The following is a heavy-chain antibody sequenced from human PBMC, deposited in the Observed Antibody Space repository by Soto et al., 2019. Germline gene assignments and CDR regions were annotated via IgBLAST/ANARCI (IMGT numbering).Heavy chain of an antibody. CDR2: ISGGGDTT. D-gene: IGHD2-21*01. CDR1: GFTFNNYA. CDR3: ARDLEHCGGDCYFRRDFDY. V-gene: IGHV3-23*01. J-gene: IGHJ4*02. Sequence: GGSLRLSCAASGFTFNNYAMTWVRQAPGKGLEWVSAISGGGDTTSYAESVKGRITVSRDGSKNTLYLQMSSLRAEDTALYYCARDLEHCGGDCYFRRDFDYWGQGTLVTVSS.